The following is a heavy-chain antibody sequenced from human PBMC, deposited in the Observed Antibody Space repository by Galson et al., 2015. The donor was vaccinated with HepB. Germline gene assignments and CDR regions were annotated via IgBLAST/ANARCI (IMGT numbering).Heavy chain of an antibody. CDR1: EFTFEDYV. CDR3: SRKIGAPEYDYYGLDV. CDR2: IRTKSYGGIT. Sequence: SLRLSCAGSEFTFEDYVISWFRQAPGKGLEWLGFIRTKSYGGITEYDASVKSRVIISRDDSDSVAYLQMNSLDTDDTAVYYCSRKIGAPEYDYYGLDVWGQGTTVTVSS. J-gene: IGHJ6*02. V-gene: IGHV3-49*03. D-gene: IGHD2/OR15-2a*01.